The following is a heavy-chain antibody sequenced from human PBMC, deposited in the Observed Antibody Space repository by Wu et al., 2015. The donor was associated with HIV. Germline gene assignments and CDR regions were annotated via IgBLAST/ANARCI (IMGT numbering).Heavy chain of an antibody. CDR1: GYTFTSYD. CDR3: ARGAYQWLTADYYFDY. J-gene: IGHJ4*02. Sequence: QVQLVQSGAEVKKPGASVKVSCKASGYTFTSYDINWVRQATGQGLEWMGWMNPNSGNTGYAQKFQGRVTITRNTSISTAYMELSSLRSEDTAVYYCARGAYQWLTADYYFDYWGQGTLVHRLL. D-gene: IGHD6-19*01. CDR2: MNPNSGNT. V-gene: IGHV1-8*03.